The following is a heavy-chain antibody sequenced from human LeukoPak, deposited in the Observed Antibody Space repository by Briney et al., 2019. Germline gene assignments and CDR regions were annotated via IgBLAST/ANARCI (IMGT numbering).Heavy chain of an antibody. CDR2: INPTGDST. V-gene: IGHV1-46*01. J-gene: IGHJ4*02. Sequence: GASVNVSCTASGYTFTNYYIHWVRQAPGQGLEWMGIINPTGDSTSYAQKFQARVTMTRDTSTNTVYMELSSLRSEDTAVYYCARHPSPQLHHFDYWGQGTLVTVSS. D-gene: IGHD2-2*01. CDR3: ARHPSPQLHHFDY. CDR1: GYTFTNYY.